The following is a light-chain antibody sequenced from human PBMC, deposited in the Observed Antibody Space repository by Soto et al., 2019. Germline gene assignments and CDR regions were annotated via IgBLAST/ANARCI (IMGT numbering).Light chain of an antibody. Sequence: SVVPQPRPGSGSHGQSGTISCTGTSSDDAGYHYVSWYQQHPGKAPKTLIYAGTQRPSGVPARFSGSKSDNPASLTVSGLQAEGEADYYCSSYAGSNHFPYGFATGPKVTAL. CDR3: SSYAGSNHFPYG. CDR2: AGT. J-gene: IGLJ1*01. V-gene: IGLV2-8*01. CDR1: SSDDAGYHY.